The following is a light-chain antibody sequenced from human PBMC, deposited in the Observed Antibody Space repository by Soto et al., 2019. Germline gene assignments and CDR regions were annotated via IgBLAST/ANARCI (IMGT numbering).Light chain of an antibody. CDR3: QQRSNWYT. CDR1: QSVSSD. Sequence: EIVLTQSPVTLSLSPGERATLSCRASQSVSSDLAWYQQKPGQAPRLLIYDASNRATGIPARFSGSGSGTDFTLTISSLEPEDFAVYYCQQRSNWYTFGQGTKLEI. J-gene: IGKJ2*01. V-gene: IGKV3-11*01. CDR2: DAS.